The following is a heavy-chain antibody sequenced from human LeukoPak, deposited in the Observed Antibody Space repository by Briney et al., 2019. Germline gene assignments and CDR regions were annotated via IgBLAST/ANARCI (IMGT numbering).Heavy chain of an antibody. Sequence: SQTLSLTCTVSGGSISSGSYYWSWIRQPAGKGLEWIGRIYSSGSTNYNPSLKSRATISVDTSKNQFSLKLSSVTAADTAVYHCARDPGDCSNGVCYLFDYWGQGTLVTVSS. CDR2: IYSSGST. V-gene: IGHV4-61*02. J-gene: IGHJ4*02. CDR3: ARDPGDCSNGVCYLFDY. CDR1: GGSISSGSYY. D-gene: IGHD2-8*01.